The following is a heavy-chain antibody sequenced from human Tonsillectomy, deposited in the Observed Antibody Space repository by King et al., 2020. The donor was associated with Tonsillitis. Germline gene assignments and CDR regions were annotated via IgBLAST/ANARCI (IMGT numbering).Heavy chain of an antibody. Sequence: VQLQQWGAGLLKPSETLSLTCAVYGGSFSGYYWSWIRQPPGKGLEWIGEINHGGSTDYNPSLKSRVTISVDTVKNQFSLRLSAVTAADTAVYYCARGGGYDYNFYYYGMDVWGQGTTVTVSS. D-gene: IGHD5-12*01. CDR1: GGSFSGYY. CDR2: INHGGST. V-gene: IGHV4-34*01. CDR3: ARGGGYDYNFYYYGMDV. J-gene: IGHJ6*02.